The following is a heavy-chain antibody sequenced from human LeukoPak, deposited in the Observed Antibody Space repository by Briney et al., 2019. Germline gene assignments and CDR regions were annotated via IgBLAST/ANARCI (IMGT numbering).Heavy chain of an antibody. CDR2: IYHSGST. V-gene: IGHV4-38-2*01. CDR3: ARIRGYSYGDAFDI. Sequence: SETLSLTCAVSGYSISSGYYWGWIRQPPGKGLEWIGSIYHSGSTYYNPSLKSRVTISVDTSKNQSSLKLSSVTAADTAVYYCARIRGYSYGDAFDIWGQGTMVTVSS. D-gene: IGHD5-18*01. J-gene: IGHJ3*02. CDR1: GYSISSGYY.